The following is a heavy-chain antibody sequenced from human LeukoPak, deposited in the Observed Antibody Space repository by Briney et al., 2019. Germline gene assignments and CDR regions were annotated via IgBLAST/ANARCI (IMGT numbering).Heavy chain of an antibody. CDR1: GFTFSSYA. J-gene: IGHJ4*02. D-gene: IGHD3-22*01. V-gene: IGHV3-23*01. CDR3: AKDEGSMIVVGVFDY. Sequence: GGSLRPSCAASGFTFSSYAMSWVRQAPGKGLEWVSAISGSGGSTYYADFVKGRFTISRDNSKNTLYLQMNSLRAEDTAVYYCAKDEGSMIVVGVFDYWGQGTLVTVSS. CDR2: ISGSGGST.